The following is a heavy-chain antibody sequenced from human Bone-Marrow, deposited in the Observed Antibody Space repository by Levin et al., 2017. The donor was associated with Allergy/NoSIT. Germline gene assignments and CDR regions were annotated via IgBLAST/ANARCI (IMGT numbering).Heavy chain of an antibody. D-gene: IGHD4-17*01. V-gene: IGHV1-2*02. CDR1: GYNFTGYY. CDR3: ARGHQASRRCVPSSHDYGLDV. J-gene: IGHJ6*02. CDR2: INPNSGGT. Sequence: ASVKVSCKASGYNFTGYYIHWVRQAPGQGLEWMGWINPNSGGTIYVQEFQGRVTMTRDTSISTAYMERNSLGSDDAAIYFCARGHQASRRCVPSSHDYGLDVWGLGTTVTVS.